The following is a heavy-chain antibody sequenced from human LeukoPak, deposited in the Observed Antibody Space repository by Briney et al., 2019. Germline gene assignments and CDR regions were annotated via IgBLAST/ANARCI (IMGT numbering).Heavy chain of an antibody. Sequence: SVKVSCKASGGTFSSYAISWVRQAPGQGLEWMGRIIPILGIANYAQKFQGRVTITADKSTSTAYMELSSLRSEDTAVYYCARDPTIIAVASYYFDYWGQGTLVTVSS. J-gene: IGHJ4*02. D-gene: IGHD6-19*01. CDR2: IIPILGIA. CDR3: ARDPTIIAVASYYFDY. CDR1: GGTFSSYA. V-gene: IGHV1-69*04.